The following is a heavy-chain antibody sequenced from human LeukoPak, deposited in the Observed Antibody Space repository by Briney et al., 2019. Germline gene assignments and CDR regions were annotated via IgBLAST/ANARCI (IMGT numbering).Heavy chain of an antibody. CDR3: ARGYCSSASCYTPSYYYYGMDV. CDR2: IYYSGST. D-gene: IGHD2-2*02. V-gene: IGHV4-61*08. CDR1: GGSISSGGYY. J-gene: IGHJ6*02. Sequence: SETLSLTCTVSGGSISSGGYYWSWIRQPPGKGLEWIGYIYYSGSTIYNPSLKSRVTISVDTSKNQFSLKLSSVTAADTAVYYCARGYCSSASCYTPSYYYYGMDVWGQGTTVTVSS.